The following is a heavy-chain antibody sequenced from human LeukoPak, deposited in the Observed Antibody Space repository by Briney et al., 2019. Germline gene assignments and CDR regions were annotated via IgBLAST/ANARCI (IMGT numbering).Heavy chain of an antibody. V-gene: IGHV1-18*01. D-gene: IGHD6-13*01. CDR2: ISAYNGNT. CDR3: ARTYVAAAANNWFDP. J-gene: IGHJ5*02. CDR1: GYTFTSYG. Sequence: AASVKVSCKASGYTFTSYGISWVRQAPGQGLEWMGWISAYNGNTNYAQKLQGRVTMTTDTSTSTAYMELRSLRSGDTAVYYCARTYVAAAANNWFDPWGQGTLVTVSS.